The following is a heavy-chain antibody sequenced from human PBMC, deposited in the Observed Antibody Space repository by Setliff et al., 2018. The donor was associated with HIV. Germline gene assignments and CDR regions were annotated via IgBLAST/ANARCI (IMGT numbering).Heavy chain of an antibody. D-gene: IGHD3-16*01. CDR1: GGTFSSYV. CDR2: VNPSGGST. J-gene: IGHJ4*02. Sequence: ASVKVSCKSSGGTFSSYVINWVRQAPGQGLEWLGMVNPSGGSTAYAQKFQGRVTMTKDTSTNTVYMDLSGLRSDDTAVYYCARDRTAGNTYDYAYWGQGTLVTVSS. CDR3: ARDRTAGNTYDYAY. V-gene: IGHV1-46*01.